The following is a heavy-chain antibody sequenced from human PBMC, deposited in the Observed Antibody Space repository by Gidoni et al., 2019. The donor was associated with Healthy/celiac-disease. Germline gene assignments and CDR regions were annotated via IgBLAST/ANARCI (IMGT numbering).Heavy chain of an antibody. CDR1: GGSISSRNW. CDR3: ARAGVRGSCYSCVPVPYYFDY. J-gene: IGHJ4*02. D-gene: IGHD2-15*01. Sequence: QVQLQESGPGLVKPSGTLSLTCAVSGGSISSRNWWSWVRQPPGKGLEWIGETYHGGSTNYNPSLKSLVTISVDKSKNQFSLKLSSVTAADTAVYYCARAGVRGSCYSCVPVPYYFDYWGQGTLVTVSS. V-gene: IGHV4-4*02. CDR2: TYHGGST.